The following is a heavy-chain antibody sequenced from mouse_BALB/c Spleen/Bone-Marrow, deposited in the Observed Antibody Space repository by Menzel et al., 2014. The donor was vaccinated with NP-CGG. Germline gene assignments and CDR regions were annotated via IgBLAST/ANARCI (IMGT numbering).Heavy chain of an antibody. Sequence: VQRVESGPELVKPGASVRISCKASGYTFTSYYIHWVKQRPGQGLEWIGWIFPGNVNTKYNEKFKGKATLTADKSSSTAYMQRSSRTSEDSAVYFCARRYGYGDGYFDVWGAGTTVTVSS. J-gene: IGHJ1*01. CDR3: ARRYGYGDGYFDV. V-gene: IGHV1S56*01. D-gene: IGHD2-2*01. CDR2: IFPGNVNT. CDR1: GYTFTSYY.